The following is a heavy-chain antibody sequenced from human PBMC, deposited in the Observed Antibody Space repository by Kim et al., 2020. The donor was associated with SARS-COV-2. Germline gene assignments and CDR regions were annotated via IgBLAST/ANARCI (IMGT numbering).Heavy chain of an antibody. CDR1: GGTFSSYT. CDR2: IIPILGIA. Sequence: SVKVSCKASGGTFSSYTISWVRQAPGQGLEWMGRIIPILGIANYAQKFQGRVTITADKSTSTAYMELSSLRSEDTAVYYCASAYDSSGYSSNYWGQGTLVTVSS. D-gene: IGHD3-22*01. V-gene: IGHV1-69*02. J-gene: IGHJ4*02. CDR3: ASAYDSSGYSSNY.